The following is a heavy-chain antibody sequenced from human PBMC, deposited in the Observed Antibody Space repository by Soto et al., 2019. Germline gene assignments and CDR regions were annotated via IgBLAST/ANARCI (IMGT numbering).Heavy chain of an antibody. D-gene: IGHD2-2*02. CDR3: ARDICSSTSCYTGNWFDP. Sequence: SETLSLTCTVSGGSISSGDYYWSWIRHPPGKGLEWIGYIYYSGSTYYNPSLKSRVTISVDTSKNQFSLKLSSVTAADTAVYYCARDICSSTSCYTGNWFDPWGQGTLVTVSS. V-gene: IGHV4-30-4*01. CDR1: GGSISSGDYY. J-gene: IGHJ5*02. CDR2: IYYSGST.